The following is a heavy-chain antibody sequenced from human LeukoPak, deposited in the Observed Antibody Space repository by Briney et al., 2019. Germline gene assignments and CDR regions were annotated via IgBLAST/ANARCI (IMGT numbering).Heavy chain of an antibody. Sequence: PGGSLRLSCAASGFTFSSYEMNWVRQAPGKGLEWISYISSSGSSIYYVDSVKGRFTISRGSAKNSLYLQMNSLRAEDTAVYYCARDNGDPRTYFDYWGQGTLVTVSS. J-gene: IGHJ4*02. V-gene: IGHV3-48*03. CDR1: GFTFSSYE. CDR2: ISSSGSSI. D-gene: IGHD4-17*01. CDR3: ARDNGDPRTYFDY.